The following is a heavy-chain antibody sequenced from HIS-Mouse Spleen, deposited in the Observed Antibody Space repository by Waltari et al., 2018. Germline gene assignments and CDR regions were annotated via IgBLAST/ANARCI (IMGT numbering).Heavy chain of an antibody. CDR1: GCSISSSSYY. CDR3: AREIPYSSSWYDWYFDL. CDR2: MYYSGST. Sequence: QLQLQESGPGLVKPSETLSLTCTVSGCSISSSSYYLGWIRQPPGKGLEWIGSMYYSGSTYYNPSLKSRVTISVDTSKNQFSLKLSSVTAADTAVYYCAREIPYSSSWYDWYFDLWGRGTLVTVSS. J-gene: IGHJ2*01. V-gene: IGHV4-39*07. D-gene: IGHD6-13*01.